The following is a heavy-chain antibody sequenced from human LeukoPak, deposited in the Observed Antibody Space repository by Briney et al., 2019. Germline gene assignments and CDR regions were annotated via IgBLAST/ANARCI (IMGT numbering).Heavy chain of an antibody. Sequence: GSLRLSCVASGFTFSNAWMSWVRQAPGTGREWIRYIQYSGSTNYNPALKSRVTISVDTSKNQFSLKLSSVTAADTAVYYCARVSWFPGTSYYYMDVWGKGTPVTVSS. V-gene: IGHV4-59*01. CDR1: GFTFSNAW. CDR3: ARVSWFPGTSYYYMDV. CDR2: IQYSGST. J-gene: IGHJ6*03. D-gene: IGHD1-1*01.